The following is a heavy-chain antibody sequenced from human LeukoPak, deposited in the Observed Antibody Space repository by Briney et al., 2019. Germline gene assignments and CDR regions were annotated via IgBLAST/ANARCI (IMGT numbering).Heavy chain of an antibody. CDR2: IYYSGST. CDR1: GGSISSGGYY. J-gene: IGHJ4*02. D-gene: IGHD6-6*01. Sequence: PSETLSLTCIVSGGSISSGGYYWSWIRQHPGKGLEWIGYIYYSGSTYYNPSLKSRVTISVDTSKSQFSLKLSSVTAADTAVYYCARERAQLVFDYWGQGTLVTVSS. CDR3: ARERAQLVFDY. V-gene: IGHV4-31*03.